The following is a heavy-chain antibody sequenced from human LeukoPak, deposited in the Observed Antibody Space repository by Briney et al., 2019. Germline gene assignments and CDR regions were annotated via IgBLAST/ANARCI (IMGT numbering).Heavy chain of an antibody. Sequence: SVKVSCKASGGTFSSYTISWVRQAPGQGLEWMGRIIPILGIANYAQKFQGRVTITADKSTSTAYMELSSLRSEDTAVYYCARDIPHTQIYCSSTGCRDYWGQGTLVTVSS. D-gene: IGHD2-2*01. J-gene: IGHJ4*02. CDR3: ARDIPHTQIYCSSTGCRDY. V-gene: IGHV1-69*04. CDR1: GGTFSSYT. CDR2: IIPILGIA.